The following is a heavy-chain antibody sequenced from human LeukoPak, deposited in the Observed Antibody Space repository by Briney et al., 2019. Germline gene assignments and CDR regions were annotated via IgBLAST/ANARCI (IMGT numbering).Heavy chain of an antibody. CDR2: TRGSGSGM. CDR3: ARDDNWGFNY. D-gene: IGHD7-27*01. CDR1: GFAFSDYS. V-gene: IGHV3-48*04. Sequence: RSGGSLGLSCAASGFAFSDYSMNWVRQAPGKGLEWIANTRGSGSGMGSGSYYAGAVKGRFTISRDNAKNSLYLQMNSLRAEDTAFYFCARDDNWGFNYWGQGALVTVSS. J-gene: IGHJ4*02.